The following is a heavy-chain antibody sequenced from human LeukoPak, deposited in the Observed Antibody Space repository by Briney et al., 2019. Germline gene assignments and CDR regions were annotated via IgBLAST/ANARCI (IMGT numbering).Heavy chain of an antibody. D-gene: IGHD2-2*01. CDR3: ARGQVPAARGYNWFDP. CDR2: VNARGDT. J-gene: IGHJ5*02. V-gene: IGHV4-34*01. CDR1: GWSFNDHY. Sequence: SETLSLTCAVYGWSFNDHYWNWIRQPPGKGLEWIGEVNARGDTNFNPSLKSRVSISVDTPKNQFSLTLRSTIAADTAVYYCARGQVPAARGYNWFDPWGQGTLVTVSS.